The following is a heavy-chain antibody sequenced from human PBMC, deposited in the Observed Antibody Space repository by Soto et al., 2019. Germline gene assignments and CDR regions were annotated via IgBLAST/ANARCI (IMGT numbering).Heavy chain of an antibody. CDR2: IDPSDSQT. CDR3: ARQIYDSDTGPNFQYYFDS. Sequence: GESLKISCKGSGYSFAGYWITWVRQKPGKGLEWMGRIDPSDSQTYYSPSFRGHVTISVTKSITTVFLQWSSLRASDTAMYYCARQIYDSDTGPNFQYYFDSWGQGTPATVS. V-gene: IGHV5-10-1*01. J-gene: IGHJ4*02. D-gene: IGHD3-22*01. CDR1: GYSFAGYW.